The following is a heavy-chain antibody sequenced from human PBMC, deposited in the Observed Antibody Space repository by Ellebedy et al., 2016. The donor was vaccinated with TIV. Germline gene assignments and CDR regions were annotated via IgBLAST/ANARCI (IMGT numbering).Heavy chain of an antibody. Sequence: SETLSLXXTVSGAFVSDHYRSWIRQPPGKGLERIGYIYHSGTPKYNPSLKSRVTISEETSKNQFSLKLNSVTAADTAVYYCARGGVKWTYDYWGQGNLVTVSS. CDR1: GAFVSDHY. CDR2: IYHSGTP. CDR3: ARGGVKWTYDY. D-gene: IGHD1-26*01. J-gene: IGHJ4*02. V-gene: IGHV4-59*02.